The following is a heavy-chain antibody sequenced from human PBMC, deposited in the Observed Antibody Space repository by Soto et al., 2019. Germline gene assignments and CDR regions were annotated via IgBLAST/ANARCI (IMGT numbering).Heavy chain of an antibody. CDR2: IWYDGSNK. CDR3: ARDGIAALRHFDY. D-gene: IGHD6-13*01. J-gene: IGHJ4*02. Sequence: QVQLLESGGGVVQPGRSLRLSCAASGFTFSSYGMHWVRQAPGKGLEWVAVIWYDGSNKYYADSVKGRFTISRDNSKNTVYLQMNSLRVEDTAVYYCARDGIAALRHFDYWGQGTLVTVSS. V-gene: IGHV3-33*01. CDR1: GFTFSSYG.